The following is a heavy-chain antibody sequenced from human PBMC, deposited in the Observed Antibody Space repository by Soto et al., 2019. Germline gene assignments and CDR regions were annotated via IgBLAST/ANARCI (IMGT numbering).Heavy chain of an antibody. D-gene: IGHD3-3*01. CDR2: ISSSSSYI. J-gene: IGHJ4*02. CDR3: ARGFLDWLSVFVRHLTINDY. CDR1: GFTFSSYS. V-gene: IGHV3-21*01. Sequence: EVQLVESGGGLVKPGGSLRLSCAASGFTFSSYSMNWVRQAPGKGLEWVSSISSSSSYIYYADSVKGRFTISRDNAKNSLYLQMNSLRAEDTAVYYCARGFLDWLSVFVRHLTINDYWGQGTLVTVSS.